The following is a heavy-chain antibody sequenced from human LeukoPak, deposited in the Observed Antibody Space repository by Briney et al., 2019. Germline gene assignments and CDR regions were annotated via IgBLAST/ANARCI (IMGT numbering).Heavy chain of an antibody. Sequence: ASXKVSCKDSGYTFTSYDMHWVRQAPGQGGEWMGRIKPNSGGTNYAKKFQGRVTIKRDTYISKAYMEMRRLRSDDTAVYYCARRVQLERRLGNAFDIWGQGTMVTVSS. V-gene: IGHV1-2*06. D-gene: IGHD1-1*01. CDR2: IKPNSGGT. J-gene: IGHJ3*02. CDR1: GYTFTSYD. CDR3: ARRVQLERRLGNAFDI.